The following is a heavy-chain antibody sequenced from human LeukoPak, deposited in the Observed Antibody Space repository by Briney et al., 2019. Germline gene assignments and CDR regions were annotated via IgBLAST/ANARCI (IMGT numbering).Heavy chain of an antibody. V-gene: IGHV4-59*01. CDR3: ARGGDYGDLRYFDY. CDR1: GGSINNYY. CDR2: IYYRGST. Sequence: SEPLSLTCTVSGGSINNYYWSWIRQPPGKGLEWIGYIYYRGSTNYNPSLKSRVTFSVDTSKNQFSLKLNSVTAADTAVYYCARGGDYGDLRYFDYWGQGTLVTVFS. D-gene: IGHD4-17*01. J-gene: IGHJ4*02.